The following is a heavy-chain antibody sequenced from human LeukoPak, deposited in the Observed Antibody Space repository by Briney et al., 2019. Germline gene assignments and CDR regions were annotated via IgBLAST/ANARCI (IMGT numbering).Heavy chain of an antibody. Sequence: ASVKVSCKVSGYTLTELSMHWVRQAPGKGLEWMGGFDPEDGETIYAQKFQGRVTMTEDTSTDTAYMELSSLRSEDTAVYYCATGLVPAVAAHPPFDYWGQGTLVTVSS. CDR2: FDPEDGET. D-gene: IGHD6-19*01. CDR3: ATGLVPAVAAHPPFDY. V-gene: IGHV1-24*01. CDR1: GYTLTELS. J-gene: IGHJ4*02.